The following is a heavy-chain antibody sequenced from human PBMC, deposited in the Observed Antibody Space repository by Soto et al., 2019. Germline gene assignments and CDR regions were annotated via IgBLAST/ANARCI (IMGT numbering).Heavy chain of an antibody. Sequence: EVQLVESGGGLVQPGGSLRLSCAASGFTFSSYWMSWVRQAPGKGLAWVANIKQDGSEKYYVDSVKGRFTISRDNAKNSLYLQMNSLRAEDMAVYYCARDPSYSGYDSIDYWGQGTLVTVSS. CDR3: ARDPSYSGYDSIDY. CDR1: GFTFSSYW. J-gene: IGHJ4*02. D-gene: IGHD5-12*01. CDR2: IKQDGSEK. V-gene: IGHV3-7*01.